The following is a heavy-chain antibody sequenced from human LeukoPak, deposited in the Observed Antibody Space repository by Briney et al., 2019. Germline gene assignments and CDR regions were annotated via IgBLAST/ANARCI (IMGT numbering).Heavy chain of an antibody. V-gene: IGHV3-48*01. J-gene: IGHJ5*02. Sequence: GGSMRLSCAASGFTFSSYSMNWVRQAPGKGLEWVSYISSSSSTIYYADSVKGRFTISRDNAKNSLYLQMNSLRAEDTAVYYCARALRYFDWLSTSPEYNWFDPWGQGTLVTVSS. CDR2: ISSSSSTI. CDR1: GFTFSSYS. D-gene: IGHD3-9*01. CDR3: ARALRYFDWLSTSPEYNWFDP.